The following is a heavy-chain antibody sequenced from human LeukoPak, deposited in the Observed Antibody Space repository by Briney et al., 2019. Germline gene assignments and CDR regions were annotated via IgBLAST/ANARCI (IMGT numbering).Heavy chain of an antibody. CDR1: GFTFSGYE. D-gene: IGHD3-10*01. J-gene: IGHJ4*02. V-gene: IGHV3-48*03. CDR3: AKADYYGSGSYWDLDY. Sequence: GGSLRLSCAASGFTFSGYEMNWVRQAPGRGLEWVSYISFSGDIIHYADSVKGRFTVSRENTKNSLYLQMNSLRAEDTAVYYCAKADYYGSGSYWDLDYWGQGTLVTVSS. CDR2: ISFSGDII.